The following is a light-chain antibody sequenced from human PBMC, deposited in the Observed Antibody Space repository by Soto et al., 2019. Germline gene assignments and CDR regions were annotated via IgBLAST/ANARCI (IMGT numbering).Light chain of an antibody. V-gene: IGKV3D-15*01. CDR1: QSVSSSY. CDR3: QQYNNRPPWT. Sequence: EIVLTQSPGTLSLSPGERATLSCRASQSVSSSYLAWYQQKPGQAPRLLIYGASTRATGIPARFSGSGSGTEFTLTIRSLQSEDFAVYYCQQYNNRPPWTFGQGTKVEIK. CDR2: GAS. J-gene: IGKJ1*01.